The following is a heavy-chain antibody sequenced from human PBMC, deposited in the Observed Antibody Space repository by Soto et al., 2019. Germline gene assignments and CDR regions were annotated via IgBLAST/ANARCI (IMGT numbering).Heavy chain of an antibody. CDR1: GGTFSSYA. CDR2: IIPIFGTA. CDR3: AALRCGGDCYPVWYFDL. Sequence: QVQLVQSGAEVKKPGSSVKVSCKASGGTFSSYAISWVRQAPGQGLEWMGGIIPIFGTANYAQKFQGRVTITADESTSTAYMELSSLRSEDTAVYYCAALRCGGDCYPVWYFDLWGRGTLLTVSS. J-gene: IGHJ2*01. V-gene: IGHV1-69*01. D-gene: IGHD2-21*02.